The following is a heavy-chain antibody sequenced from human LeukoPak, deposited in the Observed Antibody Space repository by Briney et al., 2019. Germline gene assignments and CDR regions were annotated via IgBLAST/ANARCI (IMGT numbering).Heavy chain of an antibody. D-gene: IGHD6-13*01. CDR1: GGSFSGYY. CDR2: INRSGST. J-gene: IGHJ4*02. Sequence: KPSETLSLTCAVYGGSFSGYYWSWIRQPPGKGLEWIGEINRSGSTNYNPSLKSRVTISVDTSKNQFSLKLSSVTAADTAVYYCARAAAGTFWGISYWGQGTLVTVSS. CDR3: ARAAAGTFWGISY. V-gene: IGHV4-34*01.